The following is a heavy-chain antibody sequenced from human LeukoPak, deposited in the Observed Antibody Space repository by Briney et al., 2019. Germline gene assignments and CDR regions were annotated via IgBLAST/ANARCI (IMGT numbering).Heavy chain of an antibody. CDR3: AKEVRMSSV. V-gene: IGHV3-23*01. D-gene: IGHD2-2*01. CDR1: GFTFSNYA. CDR2: ISGSASTT. Sequence: GGSQRLSCAASGFTFSNYAMSWVRQAPGKGLEWVSAISGSASTTYYADSVKGRFTISRDNSKDTVFLQMNSLRAEDTALYYCAKEVRMSSVWGQGTMVTVSS. J-gene: IGHJ3*01.